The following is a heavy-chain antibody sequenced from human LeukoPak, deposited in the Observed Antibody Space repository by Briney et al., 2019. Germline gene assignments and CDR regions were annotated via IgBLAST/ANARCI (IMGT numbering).Heavy chain of an antibody. J-gene: IGHJ4*02. CDR1: GFTFDDYA. CDR2: VSWNSGMI. D-gene: IGHD3-10*01. CDR3: AKAIYYGSTGLDY. Sequence: SGGSLRLSCAASGFTFDDYAMHWVRQGPGKGLEWVSGVSWNSGMIGYADSVKGRFSISRDNAKNSLYLQMNSLRTEDTAVYYCAKAIYYGSTGLDYWGQGTLVTVSS. V-gene: IGHV3-9*01.